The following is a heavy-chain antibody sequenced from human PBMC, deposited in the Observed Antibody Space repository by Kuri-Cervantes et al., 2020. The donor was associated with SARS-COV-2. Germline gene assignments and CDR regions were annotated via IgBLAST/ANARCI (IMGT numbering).Heavy chain of an antibody. CDR1: GFTFSSYA. V-gene: IGHV3-30-3*01. Sequence: GGSLRLSCAASGFTFSSYAMHWVRQAPGKGLEWVAVIPYDGSNKYYADSVKGRFTISRDNSKNTLYLQMNSLRAEDTAVYYCASSLVGATFDYWGQGTLVTVSS. J-gene: IGHJ4*02. CDR2: IPYDGSNK. D-gene: IGHD1-26*01. CDR3: ASSLVGATFDY.